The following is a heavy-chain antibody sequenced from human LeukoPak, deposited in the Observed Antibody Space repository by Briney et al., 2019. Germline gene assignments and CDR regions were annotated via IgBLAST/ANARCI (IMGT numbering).Heavy chain of an antibody. J-gene: IGHJ5*02. V-gene: IGHV4-34*01. Sequence: SETLSLTCAVYAGSFSGYYWSWIRQPPGKGLEWIGEINHSGSTNTNPSLKSRVTLSEDTSKKQFSLKVSSVTAADTAVYYWTSQTVARWFDPWGQGTLVTVSS. CDR2: INHSGST. D-gene: IGHD1-14*01. CDR3: TSQTVARWFDP. CDR1: AGSFSGYY.